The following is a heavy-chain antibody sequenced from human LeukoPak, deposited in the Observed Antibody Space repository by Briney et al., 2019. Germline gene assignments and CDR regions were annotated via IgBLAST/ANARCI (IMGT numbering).Heavy chain of an antibody. CDR3: ARLSITMVRGVILPNWFDP. D-gene: IGHD3-10*01. Sequence: WASVKVSCKASAYTFTSYYIHWMRQAPGQGLEWMGCINPDSGDTNYAQRFQDRVTMTRDTSISTAYMELSRLTSDDTAVYFCARLSITMVRGVILPNWFDPWGQGTLVTVSS. CDR1: AYTFTSYY. CDR2: INPDSGDT. V-gene: IGHV1-2*02. J-gene: IGHJ5*02.